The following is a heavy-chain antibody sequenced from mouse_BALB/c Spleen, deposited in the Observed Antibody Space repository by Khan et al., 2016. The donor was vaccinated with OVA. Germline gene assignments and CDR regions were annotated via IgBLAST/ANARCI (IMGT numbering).Heavy chain of an antibody. CDR1: GFSLTSYG. V-gene: IGHV2-9*02. CDR3: ARAKGWDNAMDY. Sequence: QVQLKQSGPGLVAPSQSLSITCTVSGFSLTSYGVHWVRQPPGKGLEWLGVIWVGGSTNYNSALMSRLSISKDNSKSQVFLKMNSLQTDDTAMYYCARAKGWDNAMDYWSQGTSVTVSS. CDR2: IWVGGST. D-gene: IGHD4-1*01. J-gene: IGHJ4*01.